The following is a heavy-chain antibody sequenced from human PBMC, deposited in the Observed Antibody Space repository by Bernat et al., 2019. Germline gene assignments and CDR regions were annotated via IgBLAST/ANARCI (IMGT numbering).Heavy chain of an antibody. V-gene: IGHV1-3*01. J-gene: IGHJ5*02. CDR3: ARDGGNYVASGIIENWFDP. CDR1: GYTFSSYA. Sequence: QVQFVQSGAEVKKPGASVKVSCKASGYTFSSYAMHWVRQAPGQSLEWMGWINAGNGNTKYLQKWQDRVTITRDTSASTAYMELSSLRSEDTAVYYCARDGGNYVASGIIENWFDPWGQGTLVTVSS. CDR2: INAGNGNT. D-gene: IGHD4-23*01.